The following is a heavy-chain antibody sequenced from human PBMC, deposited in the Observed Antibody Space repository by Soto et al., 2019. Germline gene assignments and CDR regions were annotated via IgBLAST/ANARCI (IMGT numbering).Heavy chain of an antibody. D-gene: IGHD3-3*01. Sequence: QVQLQESGPGLVKPSQTLSLTCTVSGVSISSGGYYWSWIRQHPGKGLEWIGYIYYSGSTYYNPSRKSRVTISVDTSKNQFSLKLSSVTAADTAVYYCARTLTYYDFWSGYYTDYYMDVWGKGTTVTVSS. CDR1: GVSISSGGYY. CDR2: IYYSGST. V-gene: IGHV4-31*03. CDR3: ARTLTYYDFWSGYYTDYYMDV. J-gene: IGHJ6*03.